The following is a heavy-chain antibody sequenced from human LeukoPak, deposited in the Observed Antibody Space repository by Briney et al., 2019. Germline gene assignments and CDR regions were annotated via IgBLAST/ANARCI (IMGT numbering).Heavy chain of an antibody. D-gene: IGHD6-13*01. J-gene: IGHJ4*02. CDR3: ARSLPYGTAWYGRSDF. Sequence: GSLRLSCAASGFTFSDSTMHWVRQAPGKGLEWVANIRQDGDTKYYVDSVKGRFTISRDNAMNSLYLQMNSLRAEDTAIYYCARSLPYGTAWYGRSDFWGQGTLVTVSS. V-gene: IGHV3-7*03. CDR1: GFTFSDST. CDR2: IRQDGDTK.